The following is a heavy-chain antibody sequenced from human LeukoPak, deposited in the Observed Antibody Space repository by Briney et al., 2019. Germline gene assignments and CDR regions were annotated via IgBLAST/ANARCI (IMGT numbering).Heavy chain of an antibody. CDR3: ARVHYYGSGLSSYFDY. CDR1: GGSISSYY. Sequence: SETLSLTCSVSGGSISSYYWSWTRQPPGKGLEWIGYIYYSGSTKYNPSLRSRVTISVDTSKNQFSLKVSSVTAADTAVYYCARVHYYGSGLSSYFDYWGQGSLVTVSS. V-gene: IGHV4-59*01. D-gene: IGHD3-10*01. CDR2: IYYSGST. J-gene: IGHJ4*02.